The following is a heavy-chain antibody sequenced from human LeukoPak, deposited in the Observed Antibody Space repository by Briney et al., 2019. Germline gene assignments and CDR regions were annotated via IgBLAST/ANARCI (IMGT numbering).Heavy chain of an antibody. Sequence: GGSLRLSCAASGFIISGYYMSWIRQAPGKGLEWLSYSSTSGSTISYADSVKGRFTISRDNAKNSLYLQMNSLRAEDTAVYYCARESYYYGSGAYDPWGQGTLVTVSS. CDR2: SSTSGSTI. D-gene: IGHD3-10*01. CDR1: GFIISGYY. V-gene: IGHV3-11*01. J-gene: IGHJ5*02. CDR3: ARESYYYGSGAYDP.